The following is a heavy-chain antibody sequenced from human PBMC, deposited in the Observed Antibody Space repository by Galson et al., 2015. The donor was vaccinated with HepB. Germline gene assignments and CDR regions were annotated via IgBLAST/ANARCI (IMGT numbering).Heavy chain of an antibody. J-gene: IGHJ4*02. CDR2: INPSGGNT. Sequence: SVKVSCKASGYSFTDYYMHWVRQAPGQGLEWMGIINPSGGNTRFAQKFQGRVTMTRDPSTSTVYMELSSLRSEDTAVYYCARDRSNWDHRQDGSFDYWGQGTLVTVSS. CDR3: ARDRSNWDHRQDGSFDY. CDR1: GYSFTDYY. V-gene: IGHV1-46*01. D-gene: IGHD1-1*01.